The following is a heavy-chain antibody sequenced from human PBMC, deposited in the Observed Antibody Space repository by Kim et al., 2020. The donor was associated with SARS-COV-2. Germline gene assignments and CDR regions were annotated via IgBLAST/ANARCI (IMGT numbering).Heavy chain of an antibody. CDR1: GFTFSSYG. D-gene: IGHD3-22*01. J-gene: IGHJ4*02. V-gene: IGHV3-33*01. CDR2: IWYDGSNK. Sequence: LSLTCAASGFTFSSYGMHWVRQAPGKGLEWVAVIWYDGSNKYYADSVKGRFTISRDNSKNTLYLQMNSLRAEDTAVYYCARDYTYYYDSYTAPDYWGQGTLVTVSS. CDR3: ARDYTYYYDSYTAPDY.